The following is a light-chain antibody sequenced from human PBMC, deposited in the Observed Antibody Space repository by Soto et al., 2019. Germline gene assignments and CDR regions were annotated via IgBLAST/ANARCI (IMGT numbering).Light chain of an antibody. V-gene: IGLV2-14*03. CDR2: DVS. J-gene: IGLJ2*01. CDR1: SSDVGGYNY. CDR3: SSYTSSNTHVI. Sequence: QSVLTQPASVSGSPGQSITISCTGTSSDVGGYNYVSWYQQHPDKAPKLMIYDVSNRPSGASNRFSGSKSGNTASLTISGLQAEDEADYYCSSYTSSNTHVIFGGGTKLTVL.